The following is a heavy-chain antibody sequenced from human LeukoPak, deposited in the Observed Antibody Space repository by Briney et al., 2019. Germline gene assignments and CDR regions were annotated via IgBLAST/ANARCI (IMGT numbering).Heavy chain of an antibody. D-gene: IGHD6-19*01. J-gene: IGHJ5*02. V-gene: IGHV3-23*01. CDR3: SKRGPNTGWHFFDH. CDR1: GFTFSNYA. Sequence: GGSLRLSCAVSGFTFSNYAMSWVRQTPARGLEWVSSINEVGDDTNYVDSVRGRFTVSGDNSKNTLYLQLNSLRAEDTALYYCSKRGPNTGWHFFDHWGPGTLVTVS. CDR2: INEVGDDT.